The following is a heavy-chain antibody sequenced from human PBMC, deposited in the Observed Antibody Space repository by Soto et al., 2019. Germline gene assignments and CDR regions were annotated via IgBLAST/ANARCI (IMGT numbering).Heavy chain of an antibody. D-gene: IGHD6-19*01. J-gene: IGHJ6*02. V-gene: IGHV4-31*03. Sequence: PSETLSLTCTVSGGSISIGGYYWSCIRQHPGKGLEWIGYIYYSGSTYYNPSLKSRVTISVDTSKNQFSLKLSSVTAADTAVYYCASCKRDGCNFYYYYGMDVWGQGPTVTVSS. CDR2: IYYSGST. CDR3: ASCKRDGCNFYYYYGMDV. CDR1: GGSISIGGYY.